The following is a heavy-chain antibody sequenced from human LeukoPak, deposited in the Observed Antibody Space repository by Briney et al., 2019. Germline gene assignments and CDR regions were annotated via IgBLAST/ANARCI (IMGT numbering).Heavy chain of an antibody. CDR3: ATHGEGSSWYYFDY. D-gene: IGHD6-13*01. CDR1: GGSISNYY. Sequence: PSETLSLTCTVSGGSISNYYWSWIRQPPGKGLEWIGYIYYSGSTNYNPSLKSRVTISVDTPKNQFSLKLSSVTAADTAVYYCATHGEGSSWYYFDYWGQGTLVTVSS. J-gene: IGHJ4*02. CDR2: IYYSGST. V-gene: IGHV4-59*01.